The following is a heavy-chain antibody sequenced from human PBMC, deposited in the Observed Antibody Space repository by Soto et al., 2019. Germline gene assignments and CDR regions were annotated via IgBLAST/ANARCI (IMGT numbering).Heavy chain of an antibody. J-gene: IGHJ6*02. CDR2: IYYTGNT. CDR1: DGSISTYY. V-gene: IGHV4-59*01. Sequence: SLSRSLTCSIADGSISTYYWTWIRQSPGQGLEWIGYIYYTGNTKYKPSLQRRVTMSWDSAKNQVYLNLRSVTVADTGGTHCARDRRGRALWFGGIVGGNYGLSIWGRGTTVTVSS. D-gene: IGHD3-10*01. CDR3: ARDRRGRALWFGGIVGGNYGLSI.